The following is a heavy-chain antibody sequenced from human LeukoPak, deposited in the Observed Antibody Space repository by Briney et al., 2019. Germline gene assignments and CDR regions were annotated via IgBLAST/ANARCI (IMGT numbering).Heavy chain of an antibody. J-gene: IGHJ4*02. CDR3: ARDAYCCSSTSCYVTYFDY. D-gene: IGHD2-2*01. V-gene: IGHV3-53*01. Sequence: HTGGSLRLSCAASGFTVSSNYMSWVRQAPGKGLEWVSVIYSGGSTYYADSVKGRFTISRDNFKNTLYLQMNSLRAEDTAVYYCARDAYCCSSTSCYVTYFDYWGQGTLVTVSS. CDR2: IYSGGST. CDR1: GFTVSSNY.